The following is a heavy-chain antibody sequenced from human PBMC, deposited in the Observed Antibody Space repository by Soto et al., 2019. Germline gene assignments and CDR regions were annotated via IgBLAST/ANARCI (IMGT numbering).Heavy chain of an antibody. CDR3: TKAGCGGNSYAPRFYDV. J-gene: IGHJ6*02. D-gene: IGHD2-21*02. V-gene: IGHV3-49*04. CDR1: GITFRNNS. CDR2: IRSQVFGGTA. Sequence: GGPLRLSCTVSGITFRNNSMSWVRQSPGEGLEWVGFIRSQVFGGTAEHAASVKGTFTISRDDSKGIAYLQMNSLKTQDTAVYFCTKAGCGGNSYAPRFYDVWGHGSMVTVS.